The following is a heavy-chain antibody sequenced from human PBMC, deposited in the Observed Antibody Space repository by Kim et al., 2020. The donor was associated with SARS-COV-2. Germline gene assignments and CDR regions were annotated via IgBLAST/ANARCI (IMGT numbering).Heavy chain of an antibody. Sequence: GGSLRLSCAASGFTFSTYVMSWVRQAPGKGLEWVSAISGGGSSTYYADSVKGRFTSSTDNSKNTLYLQINSLRAEDTAVYYCAKNVWVGGEMENYGLDV. V-gene: IGHV3-23*01. J-gene: IGHJ6*01. CDR3: AKNVWVGGEMENYGLDV. CDR2: ISGGGSST. D-gene: IGHD3-10*01. CDR1: GFTFSTYV.